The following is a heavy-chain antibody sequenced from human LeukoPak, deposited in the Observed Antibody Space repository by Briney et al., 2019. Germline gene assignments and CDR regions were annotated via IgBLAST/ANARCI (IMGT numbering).Heavy chain of an antibody. CDR1: GFTFSSYA. CDR3: AKGTGTYYDFWSGYYYFDY. V-gene: IGHV3-23*01. J-gene: IGHJ4*02. CDR2: ISGSGGST. Sequence: AGGSLRLSCAASGFTFSSYAMSWVRKAPGKGLEWASAISGSGGSTYYADSVKGRFTISRENSKNTLYLQMNSLRAEDTAVYYCAKGTGTYYDFWSGYYYFDYWGQGTLVTVSS. D-gene: IGHD3-3*01.